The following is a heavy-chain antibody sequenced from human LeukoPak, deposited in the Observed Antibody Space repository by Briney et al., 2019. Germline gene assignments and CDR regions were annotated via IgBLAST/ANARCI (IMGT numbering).Heavy chain of an antibody. CDR2: ISGSGGST. J-gene: IGHJ4*02. D-gene: IGHD3-10*01. CDR1: GFTFSSYA. CDR3: AKDLRFGELLYPNFDY. V-gene: IGHV3-23*01. Sequence: GGSLRLSCAASGFTFSSYAMSWVRQAPGKGLEWVSAISGSGGSTYYADSVKGRFTISRDNSKNTLYLQMNSLRAEDTAVYYCAKDLRFGELLYPNFDYWGQGTLVTVSS.